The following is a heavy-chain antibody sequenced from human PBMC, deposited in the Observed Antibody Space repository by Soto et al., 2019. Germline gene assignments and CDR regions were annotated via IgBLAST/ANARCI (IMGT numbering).Heavy chain of an antibody. CDR3: ARAPSGNAPFDY. CDR2: IYYSGST. D-gene: IGHD3-10*01. Sequence: SETLSLTCTVSGGSISSGDYYWSWIRQPPGKGLEWIGYIYYSGSTYYNPSLKSRVTISVDTSKNQFSLKLSSVTAADTAVYYCARAPSGNAPFDYWGQGTLVTVSS. CDR1: GGSISSGDYY. J-gene: IGHJ4*02. V-gene: IGHV4-30-4*01.